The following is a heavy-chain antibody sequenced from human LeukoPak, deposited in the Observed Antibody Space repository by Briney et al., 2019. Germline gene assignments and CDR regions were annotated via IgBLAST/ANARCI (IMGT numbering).Heavy chain of an antibody. CDR1: GFTFSSYA. Sequence: GGSLRLSCAASGFTFSSYAMSWVRQAPGKGLEWVSVISGSCGSTYYADSVKGRFTISRDNSKNTLYLQMNSLIAEDTAVYYCAPSSSGWRNWFDPSGQGTLVTVSS. V-gene: IGHV3-23*01. D-gene: IGHD6-19*01. CDR3: APSSSGWRNWFDP. J-gene: IGHJ5*02. CDR2: ISGSCGST.